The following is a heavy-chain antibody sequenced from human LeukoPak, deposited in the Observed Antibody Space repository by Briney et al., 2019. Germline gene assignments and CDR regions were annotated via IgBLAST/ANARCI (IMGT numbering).Heavy chain of an antibody. CDR2: ISSSSSYI. D-gene: IGHD6-13*01. J-gene: IGHJ4*02. CDR1: GFPLNSYS. CDR3: ARVEQLVPS. Sequence: GALELSFATSGFPLNSYSIDLVRPGSGKGPEWVSSISSSSSYIYYADSVKGRFTISRDNAKNSLYLQMNSLRAEDTAVCYCARVEQLVPSWGQGTLVTVSS. V-gene: IGHV3-21*01.